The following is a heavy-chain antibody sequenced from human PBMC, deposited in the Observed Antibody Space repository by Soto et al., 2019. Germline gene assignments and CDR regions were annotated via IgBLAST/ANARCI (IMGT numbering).Heavy chain of an antibody. CDR3: ARCEGDSSGSYFDY. D-gene: IGHD3-22*01. V-gene: IGHV3-66*01. CDR1: GFTVSSNC. J-gene: IGHJ4*02. Sequence: HPGGSLRLSCAASGFTVSSNCVSWVRQAPGKGLEWVSLIYSDDSTYYADSVKGRFTISRDNSKNTLYLQMNSLRAEDTAVYYCARCEGDSSGSYFDYWGQGALVTVSS. CDR2: IYSDDST.